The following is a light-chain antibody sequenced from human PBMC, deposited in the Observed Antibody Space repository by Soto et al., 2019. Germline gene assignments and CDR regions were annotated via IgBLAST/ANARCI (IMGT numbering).Light chain of an antibody. CDR1: QSVSSY. CDR2: DAS. J-gene: IGKJ1*01. CDR3: QQRSNWPRT. Sequence: EIVLTQSPATLSLSPGERATLSCRASQSVSSYLAWYQQKPGQAPRLLIYDASNRATGIPARFSGSGSGTDFTLTISSLDPEDFALYYCQQRSNWPRTFGQGTKV. V-gene: IGKV3-11*01.